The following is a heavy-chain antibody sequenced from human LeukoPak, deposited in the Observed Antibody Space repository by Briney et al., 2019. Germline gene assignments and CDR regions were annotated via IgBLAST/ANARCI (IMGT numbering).Heavy chain of an antibody. D-gene: IGHD3-22*01. CDR1: GYTFTGYY. CDR2: INPNSGGT. J-gene: IGHJ4*02. CDR3: ARDSGAYYDSSGYTFVGY. V-gene: IGHV1-2*02. Sequence: ASVKVSCKASGYTFTGYYMHWVRQAPGQGLEWMGWINPNSGGTNYAQKFQGRVTMTRDTSISTAYMELSRLRSDDTAVYYRARDSGAYYDSSGYTFVGYWGQGTLVTVSS.